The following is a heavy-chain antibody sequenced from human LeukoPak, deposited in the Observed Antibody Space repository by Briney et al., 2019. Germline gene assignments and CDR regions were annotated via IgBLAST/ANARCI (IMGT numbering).Heavy chain of an antibody. CDR3: ARVGASSWEIDY. V-gene: IGHV1-8*03. CDR1: GYTFTSYD. Sequence: ASVKVSCKASGYTFTSYDINWVRQATGQGLQWMGWMNPNSGNTGYAQRFQGRATITRNTSISTAYMELSSLRSEDTAVYYCARVGASSWEIDYWGQGTLVTVSS. D-gene: IGHD6-13*01. J-gene: IGHJ4*02. CDR2: MNPNSGNT.